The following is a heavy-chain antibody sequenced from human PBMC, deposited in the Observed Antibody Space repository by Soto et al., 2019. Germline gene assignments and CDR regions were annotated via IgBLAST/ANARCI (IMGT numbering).Heavy chain of an antibody. CDR3: AQGGGSYPNWFDP. CDR1: GGSFSGYY. CDR2: INHSGST. J-gene: IGHJ5*02. V-gene: IGHV4-34*01. Sequence: LSLTCAVYGGSFSGYYWSWIRQPPGKGLEWIGEINHSGSTNYNPSLKSRVTISVDTSKNQFSLKLSSVTAADTAVYYCAQGGGSYPNWFDPWGQGTLVTVSS. D-gene: IGHD1-26*01.